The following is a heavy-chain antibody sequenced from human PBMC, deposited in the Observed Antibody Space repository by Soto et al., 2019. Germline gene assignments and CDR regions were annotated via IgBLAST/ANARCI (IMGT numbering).Heavy chain of an antibody. V-gene: IGHV1-24*01. CDR1: GYTLTELS. Sequence: ASVKGSCKVSGYTLTELSMHWVRQAPGKGLEWMGGFDPEDGETIYAQKFQGRVTMTEDTSTDTAYMELSSLRSEDTAVYYCATVQAIFGVVVYYFDYWGQGTLVTVSS. CDR2: FDPEDGET. J-gene: IGHJ4*02. CDR3: ATVQAIFGVVVYYFDY. D-gene: IGHD3-3*01.